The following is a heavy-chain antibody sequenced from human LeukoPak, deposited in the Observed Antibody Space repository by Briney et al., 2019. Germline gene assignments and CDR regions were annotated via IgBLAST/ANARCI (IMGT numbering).Heavy chain of an antibody. V-gene: IGHV3-69-1*01. CDR3: ARVAAPIFGVVKDDYYMDV. CDR2: ISSSSRI. J-gene: IGHJ6*03. CDR1: GFTFSTYN. Sequence: GGSLRLSCTASGFTFSTYNMNWVRQAPGKGLEWVSYISSSSRIYYADSVKGRFTISRDNAKNSLYLQMNSLRAEDTAVYYCARVAAPIFGVVKDDYYMDVWGKGTTVTVSS. D-gene: IGHD3-3*01.